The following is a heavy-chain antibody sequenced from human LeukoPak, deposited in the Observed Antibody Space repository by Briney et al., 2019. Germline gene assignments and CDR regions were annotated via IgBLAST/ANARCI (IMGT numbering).Heavy chain of an antibody. V-gene: IGHV3-30*02. CDR2: IWDVGSNK. J-gene: IGHJ6*02. D-gene: IGHD3-9*01. CDR1: GFTFSSYG. CDR3: ANGPKYYHILTGYSNYYYYYGMDV. Sequence: PGGSLRLSCAASGFTFSSYGMHCVRDAPGEGVGWGAFIWDVGSNKYYAESVRGRFSIYRDNSKNTLYVPMNSLRAEDTAVYYCANGPKYYHILTGYSNYYYYYGMDVWGQGTTVTVSS.